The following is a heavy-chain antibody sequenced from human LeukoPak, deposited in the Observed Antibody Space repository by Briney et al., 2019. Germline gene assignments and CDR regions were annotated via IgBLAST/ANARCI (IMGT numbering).Heavy chain of an antibody. CDR2: IYYTGST. CDR1: GGSISSYY. J-gene: IGHJ4*02. CDR3: ARGSGYVYY. V-gene: IGHV4-59*01. Sequence: SETLSLTCTVSGGSISSYYWSWIRQPPGKGLEWLGSIYYTGSTNYHPSLKSRVTISLDASKNQFSLKLSSVTAADTAVYYCARGSGYVYYWGQGTLVTVSS. D-gene: IGHD5-12*01.